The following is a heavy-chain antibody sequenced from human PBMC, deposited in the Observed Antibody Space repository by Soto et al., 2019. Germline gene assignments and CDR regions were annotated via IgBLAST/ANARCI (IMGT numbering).Heavy chain of an antibody. V-gene: IGHV4-59*01. Sequence: PSETLSLTCTVDSISTYYWNWIRQPSGKGLEWIGYIYSIGRTNYNPSLKSRVTISIDTSKNQFSLKLSSVTAADTAVYYCARDPVGVTHFDYWGQGALVTVSS. D-gene: IGHD1-26*01. CDR1: DSISTYY. CDR2: IYSIGRT. J-gene: IGHJ4*02. CDR3: ARDPVGVTHFDY.